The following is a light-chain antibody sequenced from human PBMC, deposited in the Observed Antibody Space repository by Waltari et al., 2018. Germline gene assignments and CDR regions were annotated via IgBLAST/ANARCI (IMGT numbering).Light chain of an antibody. CDR3: QQYYNTPLT. J-gene: IGKJ4*01. V-gene: IGKV4-1*01. Sequence: DIVMTQSPESLAVSLGERATIRCKTSESVLYSSNNKNHLAWYQQKPGQPPRLLLYWASTRESGVPERFIGSGSETDVTLTVTSLQAEDVAVYYCQQYYNTPLTFGGGTKVEVK. CDR2: WAS. CDR1: ESVLYSSNNKNH.